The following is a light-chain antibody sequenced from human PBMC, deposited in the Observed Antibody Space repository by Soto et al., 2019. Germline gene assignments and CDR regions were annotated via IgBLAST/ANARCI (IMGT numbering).Light chain of an antibody. J-gene: IGLJ1*01. Sequence: QSVLTQPPSASGSPGQSVTISCTGTSSDVGKYDYVSWFQQHPGKAPQLIIYDVTQRPSGVPDRFSGSKSGNTASLSISGLQAEDEADYYCCSHSSTYTLVFGTGTKVTVL. CDR3: CSHSSTYTLV. CDR2: DVT. V-gene: IGLV2-11*01. CDR1: SSDVGKYDY.